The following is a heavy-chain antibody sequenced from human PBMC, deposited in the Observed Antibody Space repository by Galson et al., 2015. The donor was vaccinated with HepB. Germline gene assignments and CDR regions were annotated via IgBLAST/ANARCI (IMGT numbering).Heavy chain of an antibody. D-gene: IGHD3-10*01. CDR1: GFSLSNARMG. CDR3: ARIRSRRVRGVIIEDY. V-gene: IGHV2-26*01. J-gene: IGHJ4*02. CDR2: IFSNDEK. Sequence: PALVKPTQTLTLTCTVSGFSLSNARMGVSWIRQPPGKALEWLAHIFSNDEKSYSTSLKSRLTISKDTSKSQVVLTMTNMDPVDTATYYCARIRSRRVRGVIIEDYWGQGTLVTVSS.